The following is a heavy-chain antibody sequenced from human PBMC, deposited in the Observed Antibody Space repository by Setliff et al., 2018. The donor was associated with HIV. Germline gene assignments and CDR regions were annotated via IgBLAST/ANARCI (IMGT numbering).Heavy chain of an antibody. J-gene: IGHJ4*02. Sequence: PSETLSLTCTVSGVSISNYYWSWIRQPPGKGLEWIGYMYYSGNTNYNPSLKSRVTISVDTSKSQFSLKLNSVTAADPAVYYCARDQSDWFYWGQGTLVTVSS. CDR1: GVSISNYY. CDR2: MYYSGNT. CDR3: ARDQSDWFY. V-gene: IGHV4-59*01. D-gene: IGHD3-3*01.